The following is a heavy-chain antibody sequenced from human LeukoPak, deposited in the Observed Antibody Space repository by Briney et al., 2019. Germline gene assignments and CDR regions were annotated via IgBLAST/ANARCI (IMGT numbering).Heavy chain of an antibody. CDR1: GGSISSYY. V-gene: IGHV4-59*06. J-gene: IGHJ5*02. CDR3: ARGDSSGYYLATSVVWFDP. D-gene: IGHD3-22*01. CDR2: IYYSGST. Sequence: SETLSLTCTVSGGSISSYYWSWIRQPPGKGLEWIGYIYYSGSTYYNPSLKSRVTISVDTSKNQLSLKLSSVTAADTAVYYCARGDSSGYYLATSVVWFDPWGQGTLVTVSS.